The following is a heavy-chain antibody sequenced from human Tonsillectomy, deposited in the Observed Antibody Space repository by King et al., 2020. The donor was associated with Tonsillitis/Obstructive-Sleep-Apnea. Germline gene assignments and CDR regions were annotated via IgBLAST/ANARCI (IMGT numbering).Heavy chain of an antibody. V-gene: IGHV3-66*01. CDR2: IYSGGST. D-gene: IGHD6-19*01. CDR3: ASSKYSSGWYGVFDY. Sequence: VQLVESGGGLVQPGGSLRLSCAASGFTVSSNYMSWVRQAPGKGLEWVSVIYSGGSTYYADSVKGRFTISRDNSKNTLYLQMNSLRAEDTAVYYWASSKYSSGWYGVFDYWGQGTLVTVSS. CDR1: GFTVSSNY. J-gene: IGHJ4*02.